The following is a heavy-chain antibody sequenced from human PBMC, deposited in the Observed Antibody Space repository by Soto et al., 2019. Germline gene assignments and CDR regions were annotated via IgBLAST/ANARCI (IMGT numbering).Heavy chain of an antibody. CDR1: GFTFSSYD. D-gene: IGHD3-16*01. Sequence: GGSLRLSCAASGFTFSSYDMHWVRQATGKGLEWVSAIGTAGDTYYPGSVKGRFTISRENAKNSLYLQMNSLRAGDTAVYYCARASLHLGEFDAFDIWGQGTMVTVSS. CDR2: IGTAGDT. CDR3: ARASLHLGEFDAFDI. J-gene: IGHJ3*02. V-gene: IGHV3-13*01.